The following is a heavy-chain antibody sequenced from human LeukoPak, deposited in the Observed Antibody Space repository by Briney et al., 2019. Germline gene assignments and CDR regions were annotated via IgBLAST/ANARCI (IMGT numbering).Heavy chain of an antibody. CDR3: ARGSGFMVDSILGY. J-gene: IGHJ4*02. Sequence: PSETLSLTCTVSGGSISTYYWSWIRQPPGKGLEWIGYIYYSGSTNYNPSLKSRVTISVDTSKKQFSLKLSSVTAADTAVYYCARGSGFMVDSILGYWGQGTLVTVSS. CDR2: IYYSGST. V-gene: IGHV4-59*01. D-gene: IGHD4/OR15-4a*01. CDR1: GGSISTYY.